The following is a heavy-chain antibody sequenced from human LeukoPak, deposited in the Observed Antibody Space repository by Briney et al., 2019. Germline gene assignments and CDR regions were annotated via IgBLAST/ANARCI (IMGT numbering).Heavy chain of an antibody. D-gene: IGHD3-3*01. CDR1: GGSFSGYY. CDR2: INHSGST. CDR3: ARVTIFGVAMPYWYFDL. Sequence: SENLSLTCAVYGGSFSGYYWSWIRQPPGKGLEWIGEINHSGSTNYNPSLKSRVTISVDTSKNQFSLKLSSVTAADTAVYYCARVTIFGVAMPYWYFDLWGRGTLVTVSS. J-gene: IGHJ2*01. V-gene: IGHV4-34*01.